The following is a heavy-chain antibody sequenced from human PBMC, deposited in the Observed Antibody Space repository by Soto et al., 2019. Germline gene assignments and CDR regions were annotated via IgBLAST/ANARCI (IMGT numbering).Heavy chain of an antibody. CDR1: GFSFSNAW. CDR2: IKNTADGGAT. CDR3: ITDLGAARRKKWFDP. Sequence: EVPLVESGGDLVKPGGSLRLSCEASGFSFSNAWMNWVRQAPGKGLEWVGRIKNTADGGATDYAAPVKGRFTISRDDSENRLYLQMNSLKTEDTALYYCITDLGAARRKKWFDPWGQGTLVTVSS. J-gene: IGHJ5*02. D-gene: IGHD6-6*01. V-gene: IGHV3-15*07.